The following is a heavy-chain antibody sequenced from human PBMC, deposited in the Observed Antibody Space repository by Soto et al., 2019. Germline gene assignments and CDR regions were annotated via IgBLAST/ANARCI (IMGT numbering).Heavy chain of an antibody. D-gene: IGHD3-10*01. CDR2: ISYDGSNE. CDR3: ARKSYYYNLGSSFFWGQNYYFEY. CDR1: GFTFSSYA. Sequence: QVHLVESGGGVVQPGRSLRLSCAASGFTFSSYAMHWVRQAPGKGLEWVAVISYDGSNEYYADSVKGRFTISRDKFKNTLNMQMNSLRAEDTAVYYYARKSYYYNLGSSFFWGQNYYFEYWGQGTLVTVSS. V-gene: IGHV3-30-3*01. J-gene: IGHJ4*02.